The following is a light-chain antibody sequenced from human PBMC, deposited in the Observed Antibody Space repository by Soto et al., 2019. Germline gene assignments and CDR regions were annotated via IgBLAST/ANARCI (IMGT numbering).Light chain of an antibody. CDR2: DVS. V-gene: IGLV2-14*01. CDR3: SSYTSSSTLLYV. J-gene: IGLJ1*01. CDR1: SSDVGGYNY. Sequence: QSALTQPASVSGSPGQSITISCTGTSSDVGGYNYLSWYQQHPGKAPKLMIYDVSNRHSGVSNRFSGSKSGNTASLTISGLQAEDEADYYCSSYTSSSTLLYVFGTGTKVTVL.